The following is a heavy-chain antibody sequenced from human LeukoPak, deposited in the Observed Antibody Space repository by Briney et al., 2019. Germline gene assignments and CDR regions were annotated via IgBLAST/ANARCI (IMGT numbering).Heavy chain of an antibody. J-gene: IGHJ5*02. CDR2: ISYGGSNK. CDR3: AREVEDVRWLRLYNWFDP. CDR1: GFTFSSYA. Sequence: GRSLRLSCAASGFTFSSYAMHWVRQAPGKGLEWGTVISYGGSNKYYADSVKGRFTISRDNSKNTLYLQMNSLRAEDTAVYYCAREVEDVRWLRLYNWFDPWGQGTLVTVSS. V-gene: IGHV3-30*04. D-gene: IGHD5-12*01.